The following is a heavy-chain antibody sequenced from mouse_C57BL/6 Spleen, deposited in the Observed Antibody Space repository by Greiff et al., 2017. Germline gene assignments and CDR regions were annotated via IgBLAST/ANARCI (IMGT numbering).Heavy chain of an antibody. J-gene: IGHJ4*01. CDR3: TRGWDGAMDY. CDR2: ISSGGDYS. D-gene: IGHD4-1*01. CDR1: GFTFSSYA. Sequence: EVQGVESGAGLVKPGGSLKLSCAASGFTFSSYAMSWVRQTPEKRLEWVAYISSGGDYSYYADNVKGRFTISRDNARNTLYLQMSRLKSEDTAMYYCTRGWDGAMDYWGQGTSVTVSS. V-gene: IGHV5-9-1*02.